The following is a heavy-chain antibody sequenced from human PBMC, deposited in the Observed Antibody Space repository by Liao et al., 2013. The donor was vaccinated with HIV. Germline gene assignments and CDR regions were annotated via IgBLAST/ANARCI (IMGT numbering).Heavy chain of an antibody. CDR1: GGSISTYY. CDR3: GRLGQPSGDVYTGGFYYMDV. J-gene: IGHJ6*03. D-gene: IGHD3-10*01. CDR2: ISHSGFT. Sequence: QVQLQESGSGLVKPSETLSLTCTVSGGSISTYYWSWIRQPPGKGLEWIGHISHSGFTNNNPSLKSRATISIDPSNNEFSLDLTSVTAADTAVYYCGRLGQPSGDVYTGGFYYMDVWGNGTTVTVSS. V-gene: IGHV4-59*01.